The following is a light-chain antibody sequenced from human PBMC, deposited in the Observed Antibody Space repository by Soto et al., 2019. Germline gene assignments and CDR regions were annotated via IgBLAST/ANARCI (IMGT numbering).Light chain of an antibody. Sequence: DIVLTQSPDSLAVSLGERATINCTSSQNVLFSSNSKNFIAWYQQKPGKSPRLLIYWASTRSSGVPDRFSGCGSGTDFTFTISSLQAEDVAVYYCHQYYSPPLTFGGGTKVEIK. CDR3: HQYYSPPLT. V-gene: IGKV4-1*01. J-gene: IGKJ4*01. CDR1: QNVLFSSNSKNF. CDR2: WAS.